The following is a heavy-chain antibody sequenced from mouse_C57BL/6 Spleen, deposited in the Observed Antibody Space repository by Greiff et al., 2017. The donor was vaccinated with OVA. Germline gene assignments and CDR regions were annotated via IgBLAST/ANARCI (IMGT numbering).Heavy chain of an antibody. CDR2: ISYDGSN. V-gene: IGHV3-6*01. Sequence: EVQLQESGPGLVKPSQSLSLTCSVTGYSITSGYYWNWIRQFPGNKLEWMGYISYDGSNNYNPSLKNRISITRDTSKNQFFLKLNSVTTEDTATYYCASLLRYARDYWGQETSVTVSS. J-gene: IGHJ4*01. CDR1: GYSITSGYY. D-gene: IGHD1-1*01. CDR3: ASLLRYARDY.